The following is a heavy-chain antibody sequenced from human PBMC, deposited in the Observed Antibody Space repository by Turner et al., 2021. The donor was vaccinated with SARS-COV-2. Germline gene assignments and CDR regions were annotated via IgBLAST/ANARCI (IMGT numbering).Heavy chain of an antibody. CDR1: GLTVSSNY. CDR2: MYDGGRT. J-gene: IGHJ4*02. CDR3: GKVRSVTPNIDY. V-gene: IGHV3-66*01. D-gene: IGHD3-3*01. Sequence: EVQLVESGGGLVQPGGSLRLSCAATGLTVSSNYVSWVRQEGGKGVGWVKSMYDGGRTYYAESVKGRFTISRDNAKNTLYLQMNSLKAEDTAVYFCGKVRSVTPNIDYWGQGTVVTVSS.